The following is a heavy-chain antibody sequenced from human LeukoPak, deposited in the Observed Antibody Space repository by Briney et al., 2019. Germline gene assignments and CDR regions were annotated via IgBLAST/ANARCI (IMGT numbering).Heavy chain of an antibody. CDR1: GGSSSGYY. J-gene: IGHJ6*03. D-gene: IGHD4-17*01. Sequence: SETLSLTCAVCGGSSSGYYWSWIRQPPGKGLEWIGEINHSGSTNYNPSLKSRVTISVDTSKNQFSLKLSSVTAADTAVYYCARDYGDYRRYYYMDVWGKGTTVTVSS. CDR3: ARDYGDYRRYYYMDV. V-gene: IGHV4-34*01. CDR2: INHSGST.